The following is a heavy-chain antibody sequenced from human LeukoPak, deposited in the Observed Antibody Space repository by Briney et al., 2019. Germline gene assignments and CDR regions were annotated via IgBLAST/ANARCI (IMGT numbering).Heavy chain of an antibody. D-gene: IGHD3-22*01. CDR3: ASSYDSSGLDAFDI. V-gene: IGHV1-18*01. CDR1: GYTFTSYG. J-gene: IGHJ3*02. CDR2: ISAYNGNT. Sequence: ASVKVSCKASGYTFTSYGISWVRQAPGQGLEWMGWISAYNGNTNYAQKLQGRVTMTTDTSTSTAYMELRSLRSDDTAVYYCASSYDSSGLDAFDIWGQGTMVTVSS.